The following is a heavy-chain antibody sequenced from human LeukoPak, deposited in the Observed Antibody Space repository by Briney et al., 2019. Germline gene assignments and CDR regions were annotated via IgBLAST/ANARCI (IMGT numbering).Heavy chain of an antibody. CDR1: GGSISSSSYY. Sequence: SETLALTCSVSGGSISSSSYYWGWIRQSPGKGLEWIGSMYYRGTTYENSSLKSRLTLSIDTSNNQFSLKLTSVTAADTAVYYCARKTPMAEAYYFDYWGQGTLVTVSS. CDR2: MYYRGTT. J-gene: IGHJ4*02. D-gene: IGHD5-18*01. CDR3: ARKTPMAEAYYFDY. V-gene: IGHV4-39*07.